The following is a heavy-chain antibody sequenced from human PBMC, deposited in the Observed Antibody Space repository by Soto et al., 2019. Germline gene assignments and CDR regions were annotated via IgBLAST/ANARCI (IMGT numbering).Heavy chain of an antibody. D-gene: IGHD2-2*01. V-gene: IGHV3-15*01. J-gene: IGHJ3*02. CDR1: GFTFSNAW. CDR3: TTDLGYCSSTSCYGAFDI. CDR2: IKSKTDGGTT. Sequence: EVQLVESGGGLVKPGGSLRLSCAASGFTFSNAWMSWVRQAPGKGLEWVGRIKSKTDGGTTDYAAPVKGRVTISRDDSKNTLYLQMNSLKTEDTAVYYCTTDLGYCSSTSCYGAFDIWGQGTMVTVSS.